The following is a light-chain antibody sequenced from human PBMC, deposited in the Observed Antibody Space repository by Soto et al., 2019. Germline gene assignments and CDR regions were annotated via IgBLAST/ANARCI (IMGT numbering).Light chain of an antibody. J-gene: IGKJ3*01. CDR2: KAS. CDR1: QSIKNW. V-gene: IGKV1-5*03. CDR3: QQYNSYSQFT. Sequence: EIQSAGPPSSLSASVGASGAITYRASQSIKNWLAWYQQKPGEAPKLLIYKASTLESGVPSRFSGSGSGTEFTLTISCLQPDDVATYYRQQYNSYSQFTFGPGTKVDIK.